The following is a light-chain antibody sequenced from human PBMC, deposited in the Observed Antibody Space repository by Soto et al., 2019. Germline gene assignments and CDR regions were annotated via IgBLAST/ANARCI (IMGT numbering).Light chain of an antibody. CDR2: DVT. V-gene: IGLV2-14*03. CDR1: SSDVGGYNY. CDR3: SSFASSIPLV. Sequence: QSALTQPASVSGSPGQSITISCTGTSSDVGGYNYVSWYQQHPGKAPKLLICDVTNRPSGVSNRFSGSKSGNTASLTISGLQTEDEADYYCSSFASSIPLVFGGGTQLDRP. J-gene: IGLJ2*01.